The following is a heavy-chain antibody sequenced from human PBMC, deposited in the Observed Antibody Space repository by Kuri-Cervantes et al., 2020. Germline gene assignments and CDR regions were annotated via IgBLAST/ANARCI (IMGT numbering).Heavy chain of an antibody. Sequence: GEALKTPWASSGFTFSNYAMNWVRQAPGKGLEWVSAIGDTGRSTYYADSVKGRFTISRDNSKNTLYLQMNSLRAEDTAVYYCAKDPHPYYDSSGYFVFDYWGQGTLVTVSS. CDR3: AKDPHPYYDSSGYFVFDY. CDR2: IGDTGRST. V-gene: IGHV3-23*01. J-gene: IGHJ4*02. CDR1: GFTFSNYA. D-gene: IGHD3-22*01.